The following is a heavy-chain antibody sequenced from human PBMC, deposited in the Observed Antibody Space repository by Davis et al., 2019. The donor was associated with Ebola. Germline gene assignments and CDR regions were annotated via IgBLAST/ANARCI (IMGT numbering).Heavy chain of an antibody. D-gene: IGHD3-10*01. J-gene: IGHJ4*02. V-gene: IGHV4-4*02. CDR1: GGSISSSNW. Sequence: MPSETLSLTCAVSGGSISSSNWWSWVRQPPGKGLEWSGEIYHSGSTNYNPSLKSRVTISVDKSKNQFSLKLSSVTAADTAVYYCARAAYYYGSGVDYWGQGTLVTVSS. CDR3: ARAAYYYGSGVDY. CDR2: IYHSGST.